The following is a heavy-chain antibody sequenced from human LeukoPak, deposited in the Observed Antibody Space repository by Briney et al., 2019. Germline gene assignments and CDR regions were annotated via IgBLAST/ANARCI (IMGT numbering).Heavy chain of an antibody. CDR1: GGSISISNYY. V-gene: IGHV4-39*07. CDR3: ARGYSYYYYYMDV. Sequence: SETLSLTCTVSGGSISISNYYWGWIRQPPGKGLEWIGSMSYSGRTYYNPSLKTRVTVSLDTSKNQFSLNLISVTAADTAVYYCARGYSYYYYYMDVWGKGTTVTISS. CDR2: MSYSGRT. J-gene: IGHJ6*03.